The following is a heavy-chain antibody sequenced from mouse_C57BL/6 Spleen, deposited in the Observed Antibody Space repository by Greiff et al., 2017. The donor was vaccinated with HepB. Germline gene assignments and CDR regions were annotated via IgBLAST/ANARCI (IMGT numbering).Heavy chain of an antibody. J-gene: IGHJ4*01. CDR3: ARRIYGSTLLYAMDY. D-gene: IGHD1-1*01. Sequence: VQLQQPGAELVKPGASVKLSCKASGYTFTSYWMQWVKQRPGQGLEWIGEIDPSDSYTNYNQKFKGKATLTVDTSSSTAYMQLSSLTSEDSAVYYCARRIYGSTLLYAMDYWGQGTSVTVSS. CDR1: GYTFTSYW. CDR2: IDPSDSYT. V-gene: IGHV1-50*01.